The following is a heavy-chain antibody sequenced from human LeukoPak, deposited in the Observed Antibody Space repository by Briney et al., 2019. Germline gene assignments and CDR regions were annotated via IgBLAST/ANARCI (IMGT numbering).Heavy chain of an antibody. J-gene: IGHJ4*02. D-gene: IGHD3-22*01. CDR2: IWYDGSNK. Sequence: PGGSLRLSCAASGFTFSSYGMHWVRQAPGKGLEWVAVIWYDGSNKYYTDSVKGRFTISRDNAKNSLYLQMNSLRAEDTALYYCTKGQYFDSSAPPGDYWGQGTLVTVS. CDR1: GFTFSSYG. CDR3: TKGQYFDSSAPPGDY. V-gene: IGHV3-33*03.